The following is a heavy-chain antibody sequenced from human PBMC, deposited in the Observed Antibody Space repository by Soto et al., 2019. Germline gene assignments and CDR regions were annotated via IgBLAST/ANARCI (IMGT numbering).Heavy chain of an antibody. CDR2: IYYSGST. D-gene: IGHD2-15*01. V-gene: IGHV4-39*01. J-gene: IGHJ4*02. CDR3: ARLMDEYCSGGSCYVFDY. Sequence: SETLSLTCTVSGGSISSSSYYWGWIRQPPGKGLEWIGSIYYSGSTYYNPSLKSRVTISVDTSKNQFSLKLSSVTAADTAEYYCARLMDEYCSGGSCYVFDYWGQGTLVTVSS. CDR1: GGSISSSSYY.